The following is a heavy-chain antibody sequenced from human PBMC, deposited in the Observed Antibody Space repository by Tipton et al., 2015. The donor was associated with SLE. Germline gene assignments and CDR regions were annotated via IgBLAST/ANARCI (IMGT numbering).Heavy chain of an antibody. D-gene: IGHD3-22*01. CDR2: IYYSGST. Sequence: LRLSCTVSGGSISSSSYYWGWIRQPPGKRLEWIGSIYYSGSTYYNPSLKSRVTISVDTSKNQFSLKLSSVTAADTAVYYCARAQVRDYYDSSAQIDYWGQGTLVTVSS. J-gene: IGHJ4*02. CDR3: ARAQVRDYYDSSAQIDY. CDR1: GGSISSSSYY. V-gene: IGHV4-39*07.